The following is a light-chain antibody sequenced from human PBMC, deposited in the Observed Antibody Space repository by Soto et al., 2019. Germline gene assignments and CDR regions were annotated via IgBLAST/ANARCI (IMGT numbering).Light chain of an antibody. CDR3: QKYNSAPWT. CDR2: AAS. Sequence: DIQMTQSPSSLSASVGDRVTSTCRASQVISNYLAWYQQKPGKVPKLLIYAASTLQSGVPFRFSGSASGTDFALTISSLQPEDVATYYCQKYNSAPWTFGQGTKVEIK. J-gene: IGKJ1*01. CDR1: QVISNY. V-gene: IGKV1-27*01.